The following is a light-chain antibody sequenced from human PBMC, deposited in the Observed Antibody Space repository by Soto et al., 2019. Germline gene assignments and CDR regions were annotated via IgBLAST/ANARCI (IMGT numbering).Light chain of an antibody. V-gene: IGKV4-1*01. J-gene: IGKJ4*01. Sequence: DIVMTQSPDSLRVSLGERATITCTSSLNIYFRSNNRNYLAWYQQKSGQPPKLLIYWASTREPDVPDRFSGSGSGTYFTLTIDNVQPDDVAVYYCQQYYTTPLTFGGGTRVDIK. CDR1: LNIYFRSNNRNY. CDR3: QQYYTTPLT. CDR2: WAS.